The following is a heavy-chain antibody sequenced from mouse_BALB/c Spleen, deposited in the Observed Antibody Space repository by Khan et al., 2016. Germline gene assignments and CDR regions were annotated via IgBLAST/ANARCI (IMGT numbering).Heavy chain of an antibody. CDR2: IRYDGYN. Sequence: EVQLQESGPGLVKPSQSLSLTCSVTGYSITSGYFWNWIRQFPGNKLEWMGYIRYDGYNYYNPSLTNRISITRDPSKNQYFLKLNSLTTEDSATYYCARDGYAGWFAYWGQGTLVTVSA. J-gene: IGHJ3*01. D-gene: IGHD2-2*01. CDR1: GYSITSGYF. CDR3: ARDGYAGWFAY. V-gene: IGHV3-6*02.